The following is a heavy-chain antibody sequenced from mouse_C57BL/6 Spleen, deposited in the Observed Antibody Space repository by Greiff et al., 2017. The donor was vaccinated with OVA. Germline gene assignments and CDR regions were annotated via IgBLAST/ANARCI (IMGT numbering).Heavy chain of an antibody. CDR2: ISSGGDYI. CDR3: TREDDSYAMDY. J-gene: IGHJ4*01. CDR1: GFTFSSYA. V-gene: IGHV5-9-1*02. Sequence: EVKLMESGEGLVKPGGSLKLSCAASGFTFSSYAMSWVRQTPEKRLEWVAYISSGGDYIYYAETVKGRFTFSRDNARNTLYLQMSSLKSEDTAMYYCTREDDSYAMDYWGQGTSVTVSS.